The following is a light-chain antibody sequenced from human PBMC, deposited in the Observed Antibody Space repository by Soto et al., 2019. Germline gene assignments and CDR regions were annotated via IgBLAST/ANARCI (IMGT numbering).Light chain of an antibody. CDR1: QSISNN. V-gene: IGKV1-5*01. J-gene: IGKJ1*01. Sequence: DVVMTQSPSTLSASVGERVTISCRASQSISNNLAWYQQKPVKAPKLLIYDASSMDTGIPSRFSGSGSGTEFTLTISSLQSEDFAIYYCQQYNNCWTFGQGTKVDIK. CDR2: DAS. CDR3: QQYNNCWT.